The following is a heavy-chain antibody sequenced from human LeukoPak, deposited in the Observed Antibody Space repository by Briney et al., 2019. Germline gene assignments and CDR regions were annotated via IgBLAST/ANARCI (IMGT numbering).Heavy chain of an antibody. Sequence: SVKVSCKASGYTFTSYTISWVRQAPGQGLEWMGGIIPIFGTANYAQKFQGRVTITTDESTSTAYMELSSLRSEDTAVYYCAREGVGARVDYWGQGTLVTVSS. D-gene: IGHD1-26*01. V-gene: IGHV1-69*05. CDR1: GYTFTSYT. J-gene: IGHJ4*02. CDR2: IIPIFGTA. CDR3: AREGVGARVDY.